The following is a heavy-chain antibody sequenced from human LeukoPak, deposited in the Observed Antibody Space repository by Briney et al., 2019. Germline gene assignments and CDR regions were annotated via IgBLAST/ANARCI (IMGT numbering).Heavy chain of an antibody. CDR2: IYPGDSDT. D-gene: IGHD6-19*01. Sequence: GESLKISCKGSGCSFTSYWIGWVRQMPGKGLEWMGIIYPGDSDTRYSPSFQGQVTISADKSISTAYLQWSSLKASDTAMYYCARRIAVAGTPHYYYYMDVWGKGTTVTVSS. V-gene: IGHV5-51*01. CDR1: GCSFTSYW. CDR3: ARRIAVAGTPHYYYYMDV. J-gene: IGHJ6*03.